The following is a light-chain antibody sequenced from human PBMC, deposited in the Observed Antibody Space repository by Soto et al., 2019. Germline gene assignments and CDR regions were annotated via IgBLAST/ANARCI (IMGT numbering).Light chain of an antibody. Sequence: EIMMTQSPATLSVSPGERATLSCRASQSVRNNLAWYQQKPGQAPRLLIYYASTGATSIPARFSGSGSGTEFTLTITSLQSEDFALYYCQQYNNWPPITFGQGTRLEIK. V-gene: IGKV3-15*01. CDR1: QSVRNN. CDR3: QQYNNWPPIT. CDR2: YAS. J-gene: IGKJ5*01.